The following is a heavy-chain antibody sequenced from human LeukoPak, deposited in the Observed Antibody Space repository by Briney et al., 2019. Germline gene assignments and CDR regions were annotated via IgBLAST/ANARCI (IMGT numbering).Heavy chain of an antibody. CDR2: INLSGGTV. CDR1: GYTFSKYY. D-gene: IGHD4-17*01. J-gene: IGHJ4*02. CDR3: ARSEIYGDYGALDF. Sequence: ASVKVSCKASGYTFSKYYMHWVRQAPGQGLEWMGIINLSGGTVIYAQSFQGRVTMTRDMSTSTVYMEMTSLRPEDTAIFYCARSEIYGDYGALDFWGQGTLVTVSS. V-gene: IGHV1-46*01.